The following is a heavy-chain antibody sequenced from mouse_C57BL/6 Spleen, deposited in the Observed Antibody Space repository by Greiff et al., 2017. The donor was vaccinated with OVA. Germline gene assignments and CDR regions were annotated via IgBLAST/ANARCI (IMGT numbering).Heavy chain of an antibody. V-gene: IGHV1-55*01. D-gene: IGHD1-1*01. J-gene: IGHJ3*01. CDR1: GYTFTSYW. CDR2: IYPGSGST. Sequence: QVQLQQPGAELVKPGASVKMSCKASGYTFTSYWITWVKQRPGQGLEWIGDIYPGSGSTNYNEKFKSKATLTVDTSSSTAYMQLSSLTSEDSAVYYCARGGYYYGSSYRAWFAYWGQGTLVTVSA. CDR3: ARGGYYYGSSYRAWFAY.